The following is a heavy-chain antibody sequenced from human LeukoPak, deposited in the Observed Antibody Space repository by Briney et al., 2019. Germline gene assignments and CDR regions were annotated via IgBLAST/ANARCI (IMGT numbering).Heavy chain of an antibody. D-gene: IGHD5-18*01. CDR1: GGTFSSYA. CDR3: ARDRGQLWLQY. CDR2: IIPILGIA. V-gene: IGHV1-69*04. Sequence: GASVKVSCKASGGTFSSYAISWVRQAPGQGLEWMGRIIPILGIANYAQKFQGRVTITADKSTSTAYMELSSLRSEDTAVYYCARDRGQLWLQYWGQGTLVTVSS. J-gene: IGHJ4*02.